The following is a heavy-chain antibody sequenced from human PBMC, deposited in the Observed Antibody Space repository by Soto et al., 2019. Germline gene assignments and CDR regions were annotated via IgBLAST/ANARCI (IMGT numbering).Heavy chain of an antibody. V-gene: IGHV4-39*01. CDR2: IYYSGST. J-gene: IGHJ4*02. D-gene: IGHD6-13*01. CDR3: ASPALTAGNFDY. Sequence: PXATLSLAITVSGGSISSSGYYWGGIRQPPGKGLEWIGSIYYSGSTYYNPSLKSRVTISVDTSKNQFSLKLSSVTAADTAVYYCASPALTAGNFDYWGQGTLVTVSS. CDR1: GGSISSSGYY.